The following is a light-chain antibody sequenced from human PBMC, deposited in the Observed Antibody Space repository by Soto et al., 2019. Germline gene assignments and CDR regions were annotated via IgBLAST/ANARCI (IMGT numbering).Light chain of an antibody. CDR2: VAS. CDR3: QQYNNWPLT. Sequence: EIVMTQSPATLSASPGERVTLSCRASQSIRSNLAWYQQRPGQTPRLLIFVASTRATGIPARFTGSGSGTAFTLTISSLQSDDFAMYYCQQYNNWPLTVGGGTKVDSK. J-gene: IGKJ4*01. CDR1: QSIRSN. V-gene: IGKV3-15*01.